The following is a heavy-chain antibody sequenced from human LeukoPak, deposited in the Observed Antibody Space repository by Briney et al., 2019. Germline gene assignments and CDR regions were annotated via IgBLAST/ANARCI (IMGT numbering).Heavy chain of an antibody. J-gene: IGHJ3*02. D-gene: IGHD5-18*01. CDR1: GGSISSGSYY. V-gene: IGHV4-61*02. CDR2: IYTSGST. CDR3: ARDVDTAMDNAFDI. Sequence: SQTLSLTCTVSGGSISSGSYYWSWIRQPAGKGLEWIGRIYTSGSTNYNPSLKCRVTISVDTSKNQFSLKLSSVTAADTAVYYCARDVDTAMDNAFDIWGQGTMVTVSS.